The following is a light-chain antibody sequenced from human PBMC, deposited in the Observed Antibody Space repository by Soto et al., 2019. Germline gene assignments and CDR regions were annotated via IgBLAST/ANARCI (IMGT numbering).Light chain of an antibody. Sequence: EIVLKQSPGTLSLSPGERATLSCRASQSVGSSLSWYQQKPGQAPRLLFYGASNRATAIPDRFSGSGFGTDFTLTITRLEPEDFAVYYCQQYGSSLRTFGQGTKVDI. CDR3: QQYGSSLRT. V-gene: IGKV3-20*01. CDR2: GAS. J-gene: IGKJ1*01. CDR1: QSVGSS.